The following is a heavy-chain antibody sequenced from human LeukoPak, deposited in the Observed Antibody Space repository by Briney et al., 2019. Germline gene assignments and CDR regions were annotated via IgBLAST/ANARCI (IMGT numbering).Heavy chain of an antibody. CDR3: ARNGAGCSSTSCYVDY. CDR1: GGTFSSYA. V-gene: IGHV1-69*05. J-gene: IGHJ4*02. Sequence: SVKVSCKASGGTFSSYAISWGRQAPGQGLEWMGGIIPIFGTANYAQKFQGRVTITTDESTSTAYMELSSLRSGDTAVYYCARNGAGCSSTSCYVDYWGQGTLVTVSS. D-gene: IGHD2-2*01. CDR2: IIPIFGTA.